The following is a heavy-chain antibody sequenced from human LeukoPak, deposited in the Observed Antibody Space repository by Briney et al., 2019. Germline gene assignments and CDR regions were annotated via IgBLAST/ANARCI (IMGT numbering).Heavy chain of an antibody. D-gene: IGHD6-6*01. CDR2: ISDDGRHT. V-gene: IGHV3-23*01. CDR3: AKRVPYSSSSVYFDS. Sequence: PGRCLRLSCVASGFTFSGYGMNWGRQAPGKGLQWVSSISDDGRHTSYGGSVKGEFTISRAHSNNILYLQLTILTVENTAVNYVAKRVPYSSSSVYFDSWGQGPLVSVSS. J-gene: IGHJ4*02. CDR1: GFTFSGYG.